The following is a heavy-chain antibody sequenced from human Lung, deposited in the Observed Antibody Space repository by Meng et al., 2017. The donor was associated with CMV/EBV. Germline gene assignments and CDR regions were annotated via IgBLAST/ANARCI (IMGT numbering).Heavy chain of an antibody. D-gene: IGHD3-22*01. CDR2: IYYSGGT. CDR3: VRYYDRSGHHYFDY. CDR1: AGSISSYGSF. V-gene: IGHV4-39*02. Sequence: SXTLSLXCSVSAGSISSYGSFWGWIRQPPGKGLEWIGMIYYSGGTHYNPSLKSRVIVSVDTSKKNFSLKLSSVTASDTAVYYCVRYYDRSGHHYFDYWGQGSVVTVSS. J-gene: IGHJ4*02.